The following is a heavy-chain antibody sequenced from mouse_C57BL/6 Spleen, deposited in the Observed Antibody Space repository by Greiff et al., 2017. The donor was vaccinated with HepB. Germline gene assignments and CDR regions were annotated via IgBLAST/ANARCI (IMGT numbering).Heavy chain of an antibody. CDR1: GFTFSSYA. CDR3: ARDGVAYWYFDV. Sequence: EVHLVESGGGLVKPGGSLKLSCAASGFTFSSYAMSWVRQTPEKRLEWVATISDGGSYTYYPDNVKGRFTISRDNAKNNLYLQMRHLKSEDTAMYYCARDGVAYWYFDVWGTGTTVTVSS. D-gene: IGHD1-1*01. CDR2: ISDGGSYT. V-gene: IGHV5-4*01. J-gene: IGHJ1*03.